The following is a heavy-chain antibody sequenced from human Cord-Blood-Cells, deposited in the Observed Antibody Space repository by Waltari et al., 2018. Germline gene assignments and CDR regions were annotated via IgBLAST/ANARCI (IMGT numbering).Heavy chain of an antibody. V-gene: IGHV4-34*01. D-gene: IGHD7-27*01. Sequence: QVQLQQWGAGLLKPSETLSLTCAVYGGSFSGYYWSWIRQPPGKGLEWIGEINHSGSTNSHPSLKSRVTISVDTSKNQFSLKLSSVTAADTAVYYCAKTGDLYYFDYWGQGTLVTVSS. CDR1: GGSFSGYY. J-gene: IGHJ4*02. CDR2: INHSGST. CDR3: AKTGDLYYFDY.